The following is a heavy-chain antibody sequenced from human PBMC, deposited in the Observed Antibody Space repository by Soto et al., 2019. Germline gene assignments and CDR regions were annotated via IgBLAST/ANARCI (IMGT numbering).Heavy chain of an antibody. CDR3: AREIYTIPLSGMDV. Sequence: SETLSLTCAVYGGSFSGYYWSWIRQPPGKGLEWIGEINHSGSNNYNPSLKSRVTISVDTSKNQFSLKLSSVTAADTAVYYCAREIYTIPLSGMDVWGQGTTGTVS. D-gene: IGHD3-3*01. CDR1: GGSFSGYY. J-gene: IGHJ6*02. CDR2: INHSGSN. V-gene: IGHV4-34*01.